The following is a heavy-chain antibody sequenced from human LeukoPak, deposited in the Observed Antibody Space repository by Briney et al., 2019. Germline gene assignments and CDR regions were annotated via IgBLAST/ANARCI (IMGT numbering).Heavy chain of an antibody. V-gene: IGHV3-48*02. CDR2: ISSSSSTI. CDR1: GFTFSSYS. J-gene: IGHJ4*01. CDR3: ARAGGSGSYYKGVYFDY. Sequence: GGSHRLSCAASGFTFSSYSMNWVRQAPGKGLEWVSYISSSSSTIYYADSVKGRFTTSRDNAKNSLCLQMNSLRDEDAAVYYCARAGGSGSYYKGVYFDYWGHGTHLTVSS. D-gene: IGHD3-10*01.